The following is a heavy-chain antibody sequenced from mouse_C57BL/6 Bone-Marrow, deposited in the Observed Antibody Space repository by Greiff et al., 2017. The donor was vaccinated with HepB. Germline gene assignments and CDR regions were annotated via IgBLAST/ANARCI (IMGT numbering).Heavy chain of an antibody. CDR1: GFTFSDYY. J-gene: IGHJ4*01. D-gene: IGHD1-1*01. CDR3: ARQTVVAPYYYAMDY. V-gene: IGHV5-12*01. CDR2: ISNGGGST. Sequence: EVQVVESGGGLVQPGGSLKLSCAASGFTFSDYYMYWVRQTPEKRLEWVAYISNGGGSTYYPDTVKGRFTISRDNAKNTLYLQMSRLKSEDTAMYYCARQTVVAPYYYAMDYWGQGTSVTVSS.